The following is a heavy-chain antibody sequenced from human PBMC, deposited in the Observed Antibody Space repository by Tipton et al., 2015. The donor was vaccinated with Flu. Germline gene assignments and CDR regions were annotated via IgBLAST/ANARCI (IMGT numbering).Heavy chain of an antibody. CDR2: ISAYNGNT. D-gene: IGHD3-3*01. CDR1: GYTFTSYG. J-gene: IGHJ5*02. CDR3: ARSSVKFLEWLPIMNWFDP. Sequence: QLVQSGAEVKKPGASVKVSCKASGYTFTSYGISWVRQAPGQGLEWMGWISAYNGNTNYAQKLQGRVTMTTDTSTSTAYMELSSLRSEDTAVYYCARSSVKFLEWLPIMNWFDPWGQGTLVTVSS. V-gene: IGHV1-18*04.